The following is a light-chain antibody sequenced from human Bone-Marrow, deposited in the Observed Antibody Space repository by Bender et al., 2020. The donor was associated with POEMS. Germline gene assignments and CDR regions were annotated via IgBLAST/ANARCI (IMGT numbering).Light chain of an antibody. CDR1: SSDVGRYNL. Sequence: QSALTQPASVSGSPGQSITISCSGTSSDVGRYNLVSWYQHHPGKAPTLMIYEVSKRPSGVSSRFSGSKSDNTATLTISRLQAADEADYYCCSYTSNSFLFGGGTKVTVL. V-gene: IGLV2-14*02. CDR2: EVS. CDR3: CSYTSNSFL. J-gene: IGLJ2*01.